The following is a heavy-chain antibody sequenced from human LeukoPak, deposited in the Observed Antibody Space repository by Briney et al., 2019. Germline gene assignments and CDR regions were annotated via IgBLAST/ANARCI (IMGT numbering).Heavy chain of an antibody. D-gene: IGHD3-10*01. Sequence: GSLRLSCTASGFTFGDYAMSWFRQAPGKGLEWVGFIRSKAYGGTTEYAASVKGRFTISRDDSKSIAYLQMNSPKTEDTAVYYCTRDLMVRGVIPVYFDYWGQGTLVTVSS. V-gene: IGHV3-49*03. CDR2: IRSKAYGGTT. J-gene: IGHJ4*02. CDR1: GFTFGDYA. CDR3: TRDLMVRGVIPVYFDY.